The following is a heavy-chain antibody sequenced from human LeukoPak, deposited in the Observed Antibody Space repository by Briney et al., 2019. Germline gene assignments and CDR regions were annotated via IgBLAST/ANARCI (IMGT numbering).Heavy chain of an antibody. Sequence: ASVTVSFTASVYTFTIYGISWVWQAPGQGLERMGWISAYNGNTNYAQKLQGRVTMTTDTSTSTAYIELRSLISGDTAVYYCARGTYYYDSSGYYATHYYFDYWGQGTLVTVSS. J-gene: IGHJ4*02. CDR3: ARGTYYYDSSGYYATHYYFDY. CDR2: ISAYNGNT. V-gene: IGHV1-18*01. D-gene: IGHD3-22*01. CDR1: VYTFTIYG.